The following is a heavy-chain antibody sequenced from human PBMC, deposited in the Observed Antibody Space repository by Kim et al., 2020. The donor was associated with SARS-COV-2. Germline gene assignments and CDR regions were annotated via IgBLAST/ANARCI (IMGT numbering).Heavy chain of an antibody. J-gene: IGHJ3*02. CDR2: I. Sequence: IGYADSVQGRFTISRANAKNSLYLQMNSLRAEDTALYYCAKDIKVHDAFDIWGQGTMVTVSS. CDR3: AKDIKVHDAFDI. V-gene: IGHV3-9*01.